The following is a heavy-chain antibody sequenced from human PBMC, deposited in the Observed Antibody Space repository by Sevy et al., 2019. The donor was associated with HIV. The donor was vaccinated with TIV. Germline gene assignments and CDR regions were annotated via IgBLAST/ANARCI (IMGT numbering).Heavy chain of an antibody. D-gene: IGHD3-9*01. CDR3: AKLYDILTGHDFGFDY. Sequence: GGSLRLSCAASGFTFSDYFMSWIRQAPGKGLEWVSYMSSSGYTIYYADSVKGRFTISRDNAKNSLYLQMNSLRAEDTAVYYCAKLYDILTGHDFGFDYWGQGALVTVSS. CDR1: GFTFSDYF. J-gene: IGHJ4*02. CDR2: MSSSGYTI. V-gene: IGHV3-11*01.